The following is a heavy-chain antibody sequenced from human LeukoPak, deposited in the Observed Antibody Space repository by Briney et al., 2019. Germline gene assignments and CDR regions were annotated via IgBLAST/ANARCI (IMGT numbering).Heavy chain of an antibody. D-gene: IGHD6-6*01. V-gene: IGHV4-4*09. J-gene: IGHJ4*02. Sequence: PSETLSLTCTVSGGSISGYYWSWIRQPPGKGLEWIGYIYTSGSTNYNPSLKSRVIISVDTSKNQFSLKLSSVTAADTAVYYCASAYSSSSVDYWGQGTLVTVSS. CDR1: GGSISGYY. CDR3: ASAYSSSSVDY. CDR2: IYTSGST.